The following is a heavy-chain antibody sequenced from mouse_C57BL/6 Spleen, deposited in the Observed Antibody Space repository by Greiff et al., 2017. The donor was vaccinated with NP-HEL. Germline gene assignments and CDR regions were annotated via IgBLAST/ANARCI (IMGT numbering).Heavy chain of an antibody. CDR2: IDPETGGT. V-gene: IGHV1-15*01. Sequence: VQLQQSGAELVRPGASVTLSCKASGYTFTDYEMHWVKQTPVHGLEWIGAIDPETGGTAYNQKFKGKAILTADKSSSTAYMELRSLTSEDSAVYYCTRPITTVVYYAMDYWGQGTSVTVSS. CDR3: TRPITTVVYYAMDY. CDR1: GYTFTDYE. J-gene: IGHJ4*01. D-gene: IGHD2-4*01.